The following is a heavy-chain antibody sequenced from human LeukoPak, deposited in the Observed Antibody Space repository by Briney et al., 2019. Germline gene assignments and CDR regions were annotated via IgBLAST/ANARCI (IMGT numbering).Heavy chain of an antibody. Sequence: GGSLRLSCAASGFTFSNYWMHWVRQAPGKGLVWVSRIKGDGSHTIHADSVKGRFTISRDNAKNTLYLQMKSLRAEDTAVYYCVRDWDHFDFDSWGLGTLVTVSS. CDR3: VRDWDHFDFDS. CDR2: IKGDGSHT. CDR1: GFTFSNYW. V-gene: IGHV3-74*01. D-gene: IGHD3-9*01. J-gene: IGHJ5*01.